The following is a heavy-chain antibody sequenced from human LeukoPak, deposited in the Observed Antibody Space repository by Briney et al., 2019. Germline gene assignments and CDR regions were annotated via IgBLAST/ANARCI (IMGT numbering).Heavy chain of an antibody. J-gene: IGHJ4*02. CDR2: IYHSGST. D-gene: IGHD5-12*01. CDR1: GGSISSGGYS. CDR3: GRSREYSGYDLYYFDY. Sequence: SETLSLTCAVSGGSISSGGYSWSWIRQPPGKGLEWIGYIYHSGSTYYNPSLKIRVTISVDRSKNQFSLKLSSVTAADTAVYYCGRSREYSGYDLYYFDYWGQGTLVTVSS. V-gene: IGHV4-30-2*01.